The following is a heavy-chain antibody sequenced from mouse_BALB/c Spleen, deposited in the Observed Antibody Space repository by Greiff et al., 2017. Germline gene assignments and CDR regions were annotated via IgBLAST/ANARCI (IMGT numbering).Heavy chain of an antibody. D-gene: IGHD2-1*01. CDR2: ISSGGSYT. CDR1: GFTFSSYA. V-gene: IGHV5-9-3*01. J-gene: IGHJ2*01. Sequence: DVHLVESGGGLVKPGGSLKLSCAASGFTFSSYAMSWVRQTPEKRLEWVATISSGGSYTYYPDSVKGRFTISRDNAKNTLYLQMSSLRSEDTAMYYCARRLDYYGNYFDYWGQGTTLTVSS. CDR3: ARRLDYYGNYFDY.